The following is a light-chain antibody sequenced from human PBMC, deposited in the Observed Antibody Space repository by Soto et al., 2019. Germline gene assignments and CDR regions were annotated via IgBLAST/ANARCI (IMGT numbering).Light chain of an antibody. CDR2: DVS. J-gene: IGLJ2*01. CDR1: SSDVGGYNY. Sequence: QSALTQPASVSGSPGQSITISCTGSSSDVGGYNYVSWYQQHPGKAPKLMIYDVSARPSGVSDRFSGSKSGNTASLTISGLQAEDESDYYCCSYTNASTPVVFGGGTKVTVL. CDR3: CSYTNASTPVV. V-gene: IGLV2-14*01.